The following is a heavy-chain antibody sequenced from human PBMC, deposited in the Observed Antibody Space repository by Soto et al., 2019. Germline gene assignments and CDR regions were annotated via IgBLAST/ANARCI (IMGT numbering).Heavy chain of an antibody. Sequence: QVQLVQSETEVKKPGASVKVSCKASGYIFTNYDITWVRQAPGQGLEWMGWVSGYTGNTKYAQKFQDRVTMTTDTSXXPVYMELRSLRSDDTAVYYCARFGSAPYYYYGVDVWGQGTTVFVSS. CDR1: GYIFTNYD. CDR3: ARFGSAPYYYYGVDV. J-gene: IGHJ6*02. D-gene: IGHD3-10*01. V-gene: IGHV1-18*01. CDR2: VSGYTGNT.